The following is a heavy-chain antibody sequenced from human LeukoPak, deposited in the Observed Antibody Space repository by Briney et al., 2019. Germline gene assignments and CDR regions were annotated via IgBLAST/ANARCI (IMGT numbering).Heavy chain of an antibody. CDR2: IKSKTDGGTT. CDR3: TTGRHDSSGFGFDP. Sequence: GGSLRLSCAASGFTFSNAWMSWVRQAPGKGPEWVGRIKSKTDGGTTDYAAPVKGRFTISRDDSKNTLYLQMNSLKTEDTAVYYCTTGRHDSSGFGFDPWGQGTLVTVSS. CDR1: GFTFSNAW. V-gene: IGHV3-15*01. D-gene: IGHD3-22*01. J-gene: IGHJ5*02.